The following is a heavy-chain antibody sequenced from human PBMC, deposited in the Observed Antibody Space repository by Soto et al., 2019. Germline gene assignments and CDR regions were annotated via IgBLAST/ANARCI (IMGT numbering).Heavy chain of an antibody. V-gene: IGHV3-30-3*01. CDR2: ISYDGSNK. CDR3: ARDFAGPSERRSPIIAVSGARDN. Sequence: QVQLVESGGGVVQPGRSLRLSCAASGFTFSSYAMHWVRQAPGKGLERVAVISYDGSNKYYADSVKGRFTISRDNSKNTLYPDMNRVRAEVPAVHYCARDFAGPSERRSPIIAVSGARDNWGQSTLVTVCS. CDR1: GFTFSSYA. D-gene: IGHD6-19*01. J-gene: IGHJ1*01.